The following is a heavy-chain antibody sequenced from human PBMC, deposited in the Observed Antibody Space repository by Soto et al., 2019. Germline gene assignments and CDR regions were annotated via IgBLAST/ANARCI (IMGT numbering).Heavy chain of an antibody. Sequence: GSLRLSCAASGFTFSNYGMHWVRQAPGKGLEWVAVIWYDGSNEYYADSVKGRFTISRDNSKNTLYLQMNSLRAEDTAVYYCARDDIPGRAVAIYGMDVWGQGTTVTVSS. CDR2: IWYDGSNE. CDR1: GFTFSNYG. D-gene: IGHD6-19*01. CDR3: ARDDIPGRAVAIYGMDV. J-gene: IGHJ6*02. V-gene: IGHV3-33*01.